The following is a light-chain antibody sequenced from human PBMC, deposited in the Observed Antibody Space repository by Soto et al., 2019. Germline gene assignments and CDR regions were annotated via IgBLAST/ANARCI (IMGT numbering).Light chain of an antibody. CDR3: SSYTTNSTVV. V-gene: IGLV2-14*03. CDR2: DVS. Sequence: QSALTQPASVSGSPGQSITISCTGSSSDVGGYNYVSWYQQHHPGKAPKLMIYDVSNRPSGVSNRFSGSKSGNTASLTISGLQAEDEADYYCSSYTTNSTVVFGGGTKLTVL. J-gene: IGLJ2*01. CDR1: SSDVGGYNY.